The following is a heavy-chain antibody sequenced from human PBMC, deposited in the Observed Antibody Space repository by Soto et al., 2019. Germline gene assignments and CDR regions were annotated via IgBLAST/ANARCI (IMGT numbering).Heavy chain of an antibody. CDR1: GFTFSSYW. D-gene: IGHD4-4*01. CDR3: ARVFVYSFDY. CDR2: IKQDGREK. V-gene: IGHV3-7*03. Sequence: EVQLVGSGGGLVQPGGSLRLSCAASGFTFSSYWMSWVRQAPGKGLEWVANIKQDGREKYYVDSVRGRFTISRDNSKNSMYLQMNSLRAEDTALYYCARVFVYSFDYCCQGTLVTVSP. J-gene: IGHJ4*02.